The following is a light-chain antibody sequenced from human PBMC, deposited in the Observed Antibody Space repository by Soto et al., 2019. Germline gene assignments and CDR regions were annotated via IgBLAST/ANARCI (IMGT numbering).Light chain of an antibody. CDR2: AAS. Sequence: DIQMTQSPSPLSASVGDRVTITFRASQSISNYLDWYQLKPGKAPKLLIYAASSLQSGVPSRFTGSGSGTDFTLTISNLQAEDFATDYCHQNYNVPPWTFGQGTKVEIK. J-gene: IGKJ1*01. CDR3: HQNYNVPPWT. CDR1: QSISNY. V-gene: IGKV1-39*01.